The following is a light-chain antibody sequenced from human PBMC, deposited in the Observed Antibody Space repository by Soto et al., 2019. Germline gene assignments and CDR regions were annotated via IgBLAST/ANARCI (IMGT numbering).Light chain of an antibody. CDR3: QQYDNLPLT. J-gene: IGKJ4*01. V-gene: IGKV1-33*01. CDR1: QDISNY. Sequence: DIQMTQSPSSLSASLGDRFSISCQASQDISNYLNWFQQKPGKAPKHLIYDASILETGVPLRFTGSGSGTYFALTISSLQPEDIGTYFCQQYDNLPLTFGGGTKVDIK. CDR2: DAS.